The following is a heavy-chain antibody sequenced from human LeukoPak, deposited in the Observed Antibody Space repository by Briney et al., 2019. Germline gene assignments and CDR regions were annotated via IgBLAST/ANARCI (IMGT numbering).Heavy chain of an antibody. J-gene: IGHJ1*01. V-gene: IGHV1-69*06. Sequence: GASLKVSCKASGGSFGRNTLNWLREAPGQGLEWMGDIIPLFDTANYAQNFQGRVTITAERSTNTAYLELSSLRSEDTAVYYCATQMTTMHTQFFQNCGQGTLITVSS. CDR3: ATQMTTMHTQFFQN. CDR2: IIPLFDTA. CDR1: GGSFGRNT. D-gene: IGHD5-24*01.